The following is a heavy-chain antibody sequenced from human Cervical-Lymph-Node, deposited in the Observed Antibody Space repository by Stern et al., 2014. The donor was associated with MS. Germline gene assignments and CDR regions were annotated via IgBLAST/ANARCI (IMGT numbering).Heavy chain of an antibody. CDR2: IYHTGTT. Sequence: QVQLQESGPGLVKPSQTLSLACTVSGDSISSGRSYWSWIRQSPGRGLEWIGYIYHTGTTYYSPSLKSRVTISVDTSKNQFSLKLTSMTAADTAVYYCARLKAGTNMVRGVVRNWGQGTLVTVSS. J-gene: IGHJ4*02. V-gene: IGHV4-31*03. D-gene: IGHD3-10*01. CDR1: GDSISSGRSY. CDR3: ARLKAGTNMVRGVVRN.